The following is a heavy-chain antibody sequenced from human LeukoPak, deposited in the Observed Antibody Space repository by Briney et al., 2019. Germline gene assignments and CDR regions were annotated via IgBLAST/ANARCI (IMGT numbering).Heavy chain of an antibody. Sequence: SVKVSCKASGGTFSSYTISWVRQAPRQGLEWMGRIIPILGTANYAQKFQGRVTITADKSTSTAYMELSSLRSEDTAVYYCAGSPSHVLRYFDWLLQEEYWGQGTLVTVSS. D-gene: IGHD3-9*01. CDR2: IIPILGTA. J-gene: IGHJ4*02. CDR1: GGTFSSYT. V-gene: IGHV1-69*08. CDR3: AGSPSHVLRYFDWLLQEEY.